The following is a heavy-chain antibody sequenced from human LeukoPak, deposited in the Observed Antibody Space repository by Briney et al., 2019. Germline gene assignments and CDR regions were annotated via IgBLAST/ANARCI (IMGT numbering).Heavy chain of an antibody. J-gene: IGHJ4*02. CDR3: ARGQSYDSSGYYPLLP. D-gene: IGHD3-22*01. Sequence: ASVKVSCKASGYTFTGYYMHWVRQAPGQGLEWMGWMNPNSGGTNYAQKFQGRVTMTRDTSISTAYMELNRLRSDDTAVYYCARGQSYDSSGYYPLLPWGQGTLVTVSS. V-gene: IGHV1-2*02. CDR1: GYTFTGYY. CDR2: MNPNSGGT.